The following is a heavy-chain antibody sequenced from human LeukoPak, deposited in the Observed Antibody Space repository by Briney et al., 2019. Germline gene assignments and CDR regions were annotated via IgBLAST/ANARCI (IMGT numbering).Heavy chain of an antibody. CDR2: ISGSGGST. Sequence: PGRSLRLSCAASGFTVSSNYVSCVRQAPGKGLEWVSAISGSGGSTYYADSVKGRFTISRDNSKNTLYLEMNSLRAEDTAVYYCAKEVGGGRFDYWGQGTLVTVSS. CDR3: AKEVGGGRFDY. V-gene: IGHV3-23*01. CDR1: GFTVSSNY. J-gene: IGHJ4*02. D-gene: IGHD3-16*01.